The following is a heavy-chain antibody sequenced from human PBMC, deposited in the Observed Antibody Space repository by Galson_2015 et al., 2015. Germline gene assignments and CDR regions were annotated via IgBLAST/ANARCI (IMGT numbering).Heavy chain of an antibody. Sequence: SLRLSCAVSGFTFRNYGMSWVRQAPGKGLEWVSGISGSGGTIYYGDSVKGRATISRDNSKNTLFLQMNSLRAEDTAVYYCAKERGDSADPVDHWGQGTLVTVSS. D-gene: IGHD4-11*01. CDR1: GFTFRNYG. CDR2: ISGSGGTI. J-gene: IGHJ4*02. V-gene: IGHV3-23*01. CDR3: AKERGDSADPVDH.